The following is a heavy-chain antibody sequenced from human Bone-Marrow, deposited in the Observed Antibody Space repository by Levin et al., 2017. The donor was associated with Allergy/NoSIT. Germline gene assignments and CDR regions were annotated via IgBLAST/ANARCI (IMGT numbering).Heavy chain of an antibody. Sequence: GGSLRLSCAASGFTFSKYWMTWVRQAPGKGLEWVANIKEDGSKKNYVDSVKGRFTISRDNAENSLYLQMNSLRAEDTAVYYCTNINSGRSYGDCFDYWGQGTLVTVSS. CDR2: IKEDGSKK. D-gene: IGHD1-26*01. CDR3: TNINSGRSYGDCFDY. V-gene: IGHV3-7*01. J-gene: IGHJ4*02. CDR1: GFTFSKYW.